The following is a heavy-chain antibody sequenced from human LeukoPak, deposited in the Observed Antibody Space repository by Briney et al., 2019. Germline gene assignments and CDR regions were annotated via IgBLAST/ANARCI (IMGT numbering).Heavy chain of an antibody. V-gene: IGHV3-73*01. J-gene: IGHJ4*02. CDR1: GFTFSGSA. Sequence: GGSLRLSCAASGFTFSGSAMHWVRQASGKGLEWVGRIRSKANSYATAYAASVKGRFTISRDDSKNTAYLQMNSLKTEDTAVYYCTRILRRGYSYGPSGHWGQGTLVTVSS. D-gene: IGHD5-18*01. CDR2: IRSKANSYAT. CDR3: TRILRRGYSYGPSGH.